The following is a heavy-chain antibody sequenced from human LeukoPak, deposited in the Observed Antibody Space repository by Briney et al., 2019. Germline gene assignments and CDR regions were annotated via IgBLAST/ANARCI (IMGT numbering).Heavy chain of an antibody. J-gene: IGHJ4*02. CDR3: AKDEVFSSAWYFDY. D-gene: IGHD6-19*01. V-gene: IGHV3-30-3*01. CDR1: GSTFSSYA. Sequence: GGSLRLSCAASGSTFSSYAMHWVRQAPGKGLEWVAVISYDGSNKYYADSVKGRFTISRDNSKNTLYLQMNSLRAEDTAVYYCAKDEVFSSAWYFDYWGQGTLVTVSS. CDR2: ISYDGSNK.